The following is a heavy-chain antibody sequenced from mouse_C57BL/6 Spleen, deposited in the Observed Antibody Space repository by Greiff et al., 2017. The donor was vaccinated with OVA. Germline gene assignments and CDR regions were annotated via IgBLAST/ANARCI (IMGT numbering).Heavy chain of an antibody. Sequence: EVKLMESGGGLVQPKGSLKLSCAASGFTFNTYAMNWVRQAPGKGLEWVARIRSKTNNYATYYGDSVKGRFTISRDDSQSMLYLQMNKLNTDDTDMDYSVRGNWDGGYGDVWGTGTTVTVSS. V-gene: IGHV10-3*01. J-gene: IGHJ1*03. D-gene: IGHD4-1*01. CDR3: VRGNWDGGYGDV. CDR2: IRSKTNNYAT. CDR1: GFTFNTYA.